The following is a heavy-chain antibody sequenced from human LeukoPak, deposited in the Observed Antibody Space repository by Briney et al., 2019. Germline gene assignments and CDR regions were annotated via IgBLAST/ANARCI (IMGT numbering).Heavy chain of an antibody. CDR2: IDHNGNT. CDR3: ASEFYYG. V-gene: IGHV4-34*01. CDR1: GDSISSYY. J-gene: IGHJ6*01. D-gene: IGHD3-10*01. Sequence: PSETLSLTCIVSGDSISSYYWSWIRQPPGQGLEWIGEIDHNGNTNYNPSLKSRVTISVDTSKNHFSLRMNSVTAADTAVYYCASEFYYG.